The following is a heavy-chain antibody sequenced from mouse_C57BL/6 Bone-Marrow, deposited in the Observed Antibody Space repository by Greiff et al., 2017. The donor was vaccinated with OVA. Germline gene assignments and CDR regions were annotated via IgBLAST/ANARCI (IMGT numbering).Heavy chain of an antibody. CDR3: AREGHYYGYDGLAY. D-gene: IGHD2-2*01. J-gene: IGHJ3*01. V-gene: IGHV5-4*01. Sequence: EVKLVESGGGLVKPGGSLKLSCAASGFTFSSYAMSWVRQTPEKRLEWVATISDGGSSTSYPDHVTGRFTISRDNAKNNLYLPMSHLKSEDTAMYYCAREGHYYGYDGLAYWGQGTLVTVSA. CDR2: ISDGGSST. CDR1: GFTFSSYA.